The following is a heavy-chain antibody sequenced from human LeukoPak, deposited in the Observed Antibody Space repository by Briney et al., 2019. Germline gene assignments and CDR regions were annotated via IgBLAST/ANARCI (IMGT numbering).Heavy chain of an antibody. CDR1: GYTFTSYG. CDR2: ISAYNGNT. V-gene: IGHV1-18*01. Sequence: ASVKVSCKASGYTFTSYGISWVRQAPGQGLEWMGWISAYNGNTNYAQKFQGRVTMTRDTSTSTVYMELSSLRSEDTAVYYCARAGVTARPGCFDYWGQGTLVTVSS. D-gene: IGHD2-21*02. CDR3: ARAGVTARPGCFDY. J-gene: IGHJ4*02.